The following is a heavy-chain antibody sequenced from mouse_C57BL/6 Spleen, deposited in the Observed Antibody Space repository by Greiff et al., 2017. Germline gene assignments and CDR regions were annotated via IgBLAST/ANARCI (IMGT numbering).Heavy chain of an antibody. Sequence: VQLQQSGAELVRPGSSVKLSCKASGYTFTSYWLDWVKQRPGQGLEWIGNIYPSDSETHYNQKFKDKATLTVDKSSSTAYMQLSSLTSEDSAVYYCARGTTVVAKGFAYWGQGSLVTVSA. CDR2: IYPSDSET. V-gene: IGHV1-61*01. CDR3: ARGTTVVAKGFAY. J-gene: IGHJ3*01. D-gene: IGHD1-1*01. CDR1: GYTFTSYW.